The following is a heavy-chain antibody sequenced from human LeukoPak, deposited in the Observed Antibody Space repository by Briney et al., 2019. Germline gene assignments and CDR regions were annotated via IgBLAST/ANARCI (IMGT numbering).Heavy chain of an antibody. D-gene: IGHD6-13*01. CDR1: GYTFTSYY. V-gene: IGHV1-46*01. Sequence: ASVKVSCKASGYTFTSYYMHWVRQAPGQGLEWMGIINPSGGSTSYAQKFQGRVTMTRDMSTSTVYMELSSLRSEDTAVYYCARDGSPLYYSSSWYAFDIWGQGTMVTVSS. CDR3: ARDGSPLYYSSSWYAFDI. CDR2: INPSGGST. J-gene: IGHJ3*02.